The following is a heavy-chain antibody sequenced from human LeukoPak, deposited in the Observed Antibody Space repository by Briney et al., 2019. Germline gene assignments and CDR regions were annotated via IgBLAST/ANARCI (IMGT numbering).Heavy chain of an antibody. D-gene: IGHD2-8*01. CDR3: AKDRCTNGVCFDY. Sequence: GGSLRLSCAASGFTFSDYWMSWVRQAPGKGLEWVANIKHDGTDKNYVDSVKGRFTISRDNAKNSLSLQMSSLRAEDTAVYYCAKDRCTNGVCFDYWGQGTLVSVSS. CDR2: IKHDGTDK. J-gene: IGHJ4*02. V-gene: IGHV3-7*01. CDR1: GFTFSDYW.